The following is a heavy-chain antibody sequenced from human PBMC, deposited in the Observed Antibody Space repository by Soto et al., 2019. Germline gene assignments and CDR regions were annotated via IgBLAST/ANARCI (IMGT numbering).Heavy chain of an antibody. V-gene: IGHV3-33*01. J-gene: IGHJ1*01. CDR3: ARVRSTVDEYFQH. CDR2: ICYDGSNK. Sequence: QPGGSLRLSCAASGFTFSNYYMTWIRQAPGKGLEWLAVICYDGSNKYYADSLKGRFTISRDNSKNTLYLQMNSLRAEDTAVYYCARVRSTVDEYFQHWGQGTLVTVSS. CDR1: GFTFSNYY. D-gene: IGHD4-17*01.